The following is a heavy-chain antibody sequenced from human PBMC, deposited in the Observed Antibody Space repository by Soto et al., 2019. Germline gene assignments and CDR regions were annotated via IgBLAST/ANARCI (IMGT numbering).Heavy chain of an antibody. J-gene: IGHJ4*02. CDR3: ARWEQPLFDY. D-gene: IGHD1-26*01. V-gene: IGHV3-30-3*01. CDR2: ISSDGNHK. Sequence: QVKLVESGGGVVQPGRSLRLSCAASGFNVSAYTMHWVRRAPGKGLEWVAVISSDGNHKYYTDSVKGRFTISRDTSTNTLYLPMNSLRAEDTAVYYCARWEQPLFDYWGQGTLVTVSS. CDR1: GFNVSAYT.